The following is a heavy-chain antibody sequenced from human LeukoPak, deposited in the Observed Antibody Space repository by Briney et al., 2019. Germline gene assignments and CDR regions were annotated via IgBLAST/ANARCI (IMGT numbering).Heavy chain of an antibody. CDR1: GFTFSSYG. J-gene: IGHJ4*02. D-gene: IGHD6-19*01. CDR2: ISYEGSNK. V-gene: IGHV3-30*18. CDR3: AKHSQWLGHLDY. Sequence: GRSLRLSCAASGFTFSSYGMHWVRRAPGKGLEWVAVISYEGSNKYYADSVKGRFTISRDNSKNTLFLQMNSLRAEDTAVYHCAKHSQWLGHLDYWGQGTLVTVSS.